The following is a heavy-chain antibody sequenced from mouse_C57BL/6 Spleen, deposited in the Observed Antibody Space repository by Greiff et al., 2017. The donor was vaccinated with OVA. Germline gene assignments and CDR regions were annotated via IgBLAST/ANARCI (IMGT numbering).Heavy chain of an antibody. CDR2: IRSKSNNYAT. CDR1: GFSFNTYA. CDR3: VRQDYYYGQHFDY. J-gene: IGHJ2*01. D-gene: IGHD1-1*01. V-gene: IGHV10-1*01. Sequence: EVQLLESGGGLVQPKGSLKLSCAASGFSFNTYAMNWVRQAPGKGLEWVARIRSKSNNYATYYADSVKDRFTISRDDSESMLYLQMNNLKTEDTAMYYCVRQDYYYGQHFDYWGQGTTLTVSS.